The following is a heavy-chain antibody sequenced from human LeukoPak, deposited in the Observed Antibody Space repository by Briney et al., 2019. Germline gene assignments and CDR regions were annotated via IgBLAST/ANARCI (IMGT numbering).Heavy chain of an antibody. D-gene: IGHD6-13*01. CDR2: IYSSGGT. CDR1: GGSISSYY. Sequence: SETLSLTCTVSGGSISSYYWTWIRQPPRKGLEWIGYIYSSGGTNYNPSLKSRVTISLDTSKNQLSLNLNSVTAADTAVYYCARAHTSSWYMDYWGQGTLVTVS. CDR3: ARAHTSSWYMDY. J-gene: IGHJ4*02. V-gene: IGHV4-59*01.